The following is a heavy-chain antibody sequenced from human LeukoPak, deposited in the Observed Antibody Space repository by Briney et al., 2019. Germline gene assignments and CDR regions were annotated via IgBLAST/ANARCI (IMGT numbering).Heavy chain of an antibody. CDR2: ISGSGGST. CDR3: AKPRLRYLPPYYFDY. CDR1: GFTFSNFG. J-gene: IGHJ4*02. D-gene: IGHD3-9*01. V-gene: IGHV3-23*01. Sequence: PGGSLRLSCAASGFTFSNFGMHWVRQAPGKGLEWVSAISGSGGSTYYADSVKGRFTISRDNSKNTLYLQMNSLRAEDTAVYYCAKPRLRYLPPYYFDYWGQGTLVTVSS.